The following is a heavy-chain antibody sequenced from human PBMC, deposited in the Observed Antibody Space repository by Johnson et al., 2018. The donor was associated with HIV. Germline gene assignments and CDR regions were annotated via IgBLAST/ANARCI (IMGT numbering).Heavy chain of an antibody. CDR2: IRYDGSNK. Sequence: QVQLVESGGGVVQPGGSLRLSCAASGFTFSSYGMHWVRQAPGKGLEWVAFIRYDGSNKYYADSVKGRFTISRDNSKNTLYLQMNSLGAEDTAVYYCARDSTPWGGDYVGYAFDLWGQGTMVTISS. CDR1: GFTFSSYG. D-gene: IGHD4-17*01. J-gene: IGHJ3*01. V-gene: IGHV3-30*02. CDR3: ARDSTPWGGDYVGYAFDL.